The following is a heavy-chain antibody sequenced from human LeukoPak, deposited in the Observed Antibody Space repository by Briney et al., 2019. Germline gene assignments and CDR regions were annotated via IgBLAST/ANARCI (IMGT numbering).Heavy chain of an antibody. CDR3: ARERDTFGIIDS. J-gene: IGHJ4*02. Sequence: GGSLRLSCEASGFSFPTHSFHWVRQSPGKGLEWVAYIGSSSSTIYQAKSMKGRISISRDNAKNSLFLQMSSLRVEDTAVYYCARERDTFGIIDSWGQGTLVAVSS. CDR1: GFSFPTHS. D-gene: IGHD1-14*01. V-gene: IGHV3-48*04. CDR2: IGSSSSTI.